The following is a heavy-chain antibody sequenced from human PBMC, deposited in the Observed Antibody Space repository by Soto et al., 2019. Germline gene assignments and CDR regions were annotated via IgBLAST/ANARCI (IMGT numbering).Heavy chain of an antibody. J-gene: IGHJ4*02. CDR3: ARNTGDYEVY. CDR2: SYYSGST. CDR1: GGSISTYY. D-gene: IGHD4-17*01. V-gene: IGHV4-59*01. Sequence: PSETLSLTCTVSGGSISTYYWSWIRQPPGKGLEWIGYSYYSGSTSYNPSLNSRVTISVDTSKNQFSLKLSSVTAADTAVYYCARNTGDYEVYWGQGTLVTVSS.